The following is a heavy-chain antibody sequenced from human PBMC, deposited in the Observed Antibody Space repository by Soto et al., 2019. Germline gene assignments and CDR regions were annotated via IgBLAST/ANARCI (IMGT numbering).Heavy chain of an antibody. V-gene: IGHV4-31*03. D-gene: IGHD4-17*01. Sequence: SETLSLTCTVSGGSISSGGYYWSWIRQHPGKGLEWIGYIYYSGSTYYNPSLKSRVTISVDTSKNQFSLKLSSVTAADTAVYYCARAVPTVLDAFDIWGQGIMVTVPS. CDR3: ARAVPTVLDAFDI. CDR2: IYYSGST. J-gene: IGHJ3*02. CDR1: GGSISSGGYY.